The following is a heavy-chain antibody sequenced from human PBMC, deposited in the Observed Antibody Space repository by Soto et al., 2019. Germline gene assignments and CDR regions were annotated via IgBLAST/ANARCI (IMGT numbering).Heavy chain of an antibody. CDR3: AREALGDPHFDY. V-gene: IGHV3-11*06. CDR2: ISSSSSYT. Sequence: QVQLVESGGGLVKPGGSLRLPCAASGFTFSDYYMSRIRQAPGKGLEWVSYISSSSSYTNYADSVKGRFTISRDNAKNSLYLQMNSLRAEDTAVYYCAREALGDPHFDYWGQGTLVTVSS. CDR1: GFTFSDYY. D-gene: IGHD2-21*01. J-gene: IGHJ4*02.